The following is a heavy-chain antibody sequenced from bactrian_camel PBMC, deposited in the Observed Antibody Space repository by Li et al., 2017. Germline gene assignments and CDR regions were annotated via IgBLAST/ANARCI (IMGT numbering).Heavy chain of an antibody. Sequence: HVQLVESGGGLVQPGGSLRLYSAASGFTFSNYWMYWVRQAPGKEREGLAAIYFGGATYTERTFYADSVKGRFTISQDNAKNTLYLQMDSLKPEDTAMYYCSASIDCRGSWPHFGYWSQGTQVTVS. CDR1: GFTFSNYW. D-gene: IGHD1*01. CDR2: IYFGGATYTERT. J-gene: IGHJ6*01. V-gene: IGHV3S1*01. CDR3: SASIDCRGSWPHFGY.